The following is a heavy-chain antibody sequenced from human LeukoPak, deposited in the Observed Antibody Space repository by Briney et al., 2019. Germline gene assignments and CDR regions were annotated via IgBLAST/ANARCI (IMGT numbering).Heavy chain of an antibody. Sequence: GGSLRLSCAASGFTFPSYAVNWVRQAPGKGLEWVSAISGDGTFIYYAESVKGRFTISRDSSKSTVYLQMNSLRAEDTARYYGARVDGSSLSRARFDYWGPGTLVTVSS. CDR1: GFTFPSYA. D-gene: IGHD6-6*01. V-gene: IGHV3-23*01. CDR3: ARVDGSSLSRARFDY. CDR2: ISGDGTFI. J-gene: IGHJ4*02.